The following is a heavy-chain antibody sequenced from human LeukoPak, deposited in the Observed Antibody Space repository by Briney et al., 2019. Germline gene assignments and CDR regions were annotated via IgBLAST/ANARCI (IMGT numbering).Heavy chain of an antibody. CDR3: ARVMNYYDSSGYSLDY. Sequence: GGSLRLSCAASGFTFSSYAMHWVRQAPGKGLGYVSAISGNGGSTYYANSVKGRFTISRDNSKNTLYLQMGSLRAEDMAVYYCARVMNYYDSSGYSLDYWGQGTLVTVSS. CDR1: GFTFSSYA. J-gene: IGHJ4*02. CDR2: ISGNGGST. D-gene: IGHD3-22*01. V-gene: IGHV3-64*01.